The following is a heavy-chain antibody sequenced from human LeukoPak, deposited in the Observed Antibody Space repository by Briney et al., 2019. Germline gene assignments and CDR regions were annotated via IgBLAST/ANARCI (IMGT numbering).Heavy chain of an antibody. CDR1: GGSMSTYY. CDR2: IYYRGST. Sequence: SETLSLTCTVSGGSMSTYYWSWIRQPPGKGLEWIGYIYYRGSTNYNPSLKSRVTISVDTSTNQFSLKLSSVTAADTAMYFCARDRSSGYFFDYWGLGTLVTVSS. J-gene: IGHJ4*02. V-gene: IGHV4-59*01. D-gene: IGHD6-19*01. CDR3: ARDRSSGYFFDY.